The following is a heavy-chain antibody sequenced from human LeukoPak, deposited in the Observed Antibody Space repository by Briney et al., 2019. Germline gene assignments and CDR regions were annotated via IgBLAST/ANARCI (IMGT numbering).Heavy chain of an antibody. CDR3: ARPSHYNWNRGHDAFDI. CDR2: MNPNSGNT. J-gene: IGHJ3*02. CDR1: GYTFTSYD. Sequence: ASVKVSCKASGYTFTSYDINWVRQATGQGLEWMGWMNPNSGNTGYAQKFQGRVTITRNTSISTAYMELSSLRSEDTAVYYCARPSHYNWNRGHDAFDIWGQGTMVTVSS. D-gene: IGHD1-20*01. V-gene: IGHV1-8*03.